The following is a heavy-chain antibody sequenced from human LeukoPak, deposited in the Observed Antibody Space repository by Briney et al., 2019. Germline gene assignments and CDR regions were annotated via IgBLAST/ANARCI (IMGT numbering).Heavy chain of an antibody. D-gene: IGHD3-10*01. CDR1: GGSVSSGSYY. Sequence: SETLSLTCTVSGGSVSSGSYYWSWIRQPPGKGLEWIGYIYYSGSTYYNPSLKSRVTISVDTSKNQFSLKLSSVTAADTAVYYCARMVRGVLYYFDYWGQGTLVTVSS. V-gene: IGHV4-61*01. CDR3: ARMVRGVLYYFDY. J-gene: IGHJ4*02. CDR2: IYYSGST.